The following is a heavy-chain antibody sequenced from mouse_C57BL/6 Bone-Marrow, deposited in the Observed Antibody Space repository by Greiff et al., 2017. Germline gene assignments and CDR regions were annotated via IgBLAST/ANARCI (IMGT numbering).Heavy chain of an antibody. Sequence: EVKLVESGGGLVKPGGSLKLSCAASGFTFSSYAMSWVSQTPEKRLAWVATISDGGSYTDYPDNVKGRFTISRDNAKNNLYLHMSHLKSEDTAMYYCARDLLWLRRGCFDYWGQGTTLTGSS. CDR3: ARDLLWLRRGCFDY. D-gene: IGHD2-2*01. CDR2: ISDGGSYT. J-gene: IGHJ2*01. CDR1: GFTFSSYA. V-gene: IGHV5-4*01.